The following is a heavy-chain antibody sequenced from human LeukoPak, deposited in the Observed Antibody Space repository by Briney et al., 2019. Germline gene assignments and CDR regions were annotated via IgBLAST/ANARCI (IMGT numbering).Heavy chain of an antibody. V-gene: IGHV3-23*01. CDR2: ISGSGGST. Sequence: GGSLRLSCAASGFTFSSYSMNWVRQAPGKGLEWVSAISGSGGSTYYADSVKGRFTISRDNSKNTLYLQMNSLRAEDTAVYYCAKARLYGGAAFDIWGQGTMVTVSS. CDR1: GFTFSSYS. J-gene: IGHJ3*02. D-gene: IGHD2-2*02. CDR3: AKARLYGGAAFDI.